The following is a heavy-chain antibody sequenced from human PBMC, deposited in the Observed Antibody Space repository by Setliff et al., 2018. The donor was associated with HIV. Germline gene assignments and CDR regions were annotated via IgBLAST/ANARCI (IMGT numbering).Heavy chain of an antibody. J-gene: IGHJ6*02. Sequence: GGSLRLSCAASGFTFSSYWMHWVRQAPGKGLVWVSRINSDGSSTSYADSVKGRFTISRDNAKNTVYLQMNRLSAEDTAVYYCAREGGGEWERLYYYYGIDVWGQGTTVTVSS. CDR3: AREGGGEWERLYYYYGIDV. V-gene: IGHV3-74*01. CDR2: INSDGSST. CDR1: GFTFSSYW. D-gene: IGHD1-26*01.